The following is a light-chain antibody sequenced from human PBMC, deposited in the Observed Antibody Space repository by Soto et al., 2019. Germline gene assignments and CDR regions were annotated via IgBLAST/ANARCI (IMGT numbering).Light chain of an antibody. V-gene: IGLV2-14*01. CDR2: QVT. CDR1: TRDIAGYNY. J-gene: IGLJ1*01. Sequence: QSVLAQPASVSGSLGQSITISCTGTTRDIAGYNYISWYQQLPGKAPKLMIYQVTIRPSGISNRFSGSKSGNTASLTISGLQAADDADYSCPSFSSSTSLYVFGTGTKVTVL. CDR3: PSFSSSTSLYV.